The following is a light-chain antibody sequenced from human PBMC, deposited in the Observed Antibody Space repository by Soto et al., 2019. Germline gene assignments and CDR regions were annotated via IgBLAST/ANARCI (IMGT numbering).Light chain of an antibody. V-gene: IGKV3-20*01. J-gene: IGKJ1*01. CDR1: QSVSSNY. Sequence: EIVLTQSPGTLSLSPGERATLSCRTSQSVSSNYLAWYQQKPGQAPRLLIYGASTRATGIPARFSGSGSGTEFTLTISSPQSEDFAVYYCQQYGSSPWTFGQGTKVDIK. CDR3: QQYGSSPWT. CDR2: GAS.